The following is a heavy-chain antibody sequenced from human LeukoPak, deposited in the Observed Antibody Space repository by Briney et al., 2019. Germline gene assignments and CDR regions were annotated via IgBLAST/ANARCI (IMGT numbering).Heavy chain of an antibody. CDR3: ARLIRFLEELGFDY. J-gene: IGHJ4*02. Sequence: GGSLRLSCAASGFTFSTYAMSWVRQAPGKGLEWVSAICGSDGSRYYADSVKGRFTISRDNSKNTLYLQMNSLRAEDTAVYYCARLIRFLEELGFDYWGQGTLVTVSS. D-gene: IGHD3-3*01. CDR2: ICGSDGSR. CDR1: GFTFSTYA. V-gene: IGHV3-23*01.